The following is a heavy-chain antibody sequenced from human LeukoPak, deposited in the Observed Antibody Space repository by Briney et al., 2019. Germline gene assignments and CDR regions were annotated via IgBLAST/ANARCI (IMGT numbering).Heavy chain of an antibody. Sequence: ASVKVSCKASGYTFTGYYMHWLRQAPGQGLEWMGRINPNSGGTNYAQKFQGRVTMTRDTSISTAYMELSRMRSDDTAVYYCARDYSSGWYVGVYWGQGTLVTVSS. CDR3: ARDYSSGWYVGVY. V-gene: IGHV1-2*06. D-gene: IGHD6-19*01. CDR2: INPNSGGT. CDR1: GYTFTGYY. J-gene: IGHJ4*02.